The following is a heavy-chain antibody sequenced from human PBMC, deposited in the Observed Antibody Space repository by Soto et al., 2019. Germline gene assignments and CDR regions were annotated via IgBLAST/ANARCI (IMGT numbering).Heavy chain of an antibody. D-gene: IGHD2-15*01. CDR3: CVVKRLDQYSTSGYWFDP. J-gene: IGHJ5*02. V-gene: IGHV3-15*01. CDR1: GFTFSHAW. Sequence: GGSLRLSCAASGFTFSHAWMSWVRQAPGKWLEWVGRIKSKADGETKDYGAPVRGRFTISRDDAKDTLYLQMNSLGIEDTAVYYCCVVKRLDQYSTSGYWFDPWGPGXLVTVYS. CDR2: IKSKADGETK.